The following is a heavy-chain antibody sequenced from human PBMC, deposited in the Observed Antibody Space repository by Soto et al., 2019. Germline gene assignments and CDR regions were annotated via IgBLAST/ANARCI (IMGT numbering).Heavy chain of an antibody. CDR3: AARYCSGGSCYHDIYYFDY. V-gene: IGHV1-18*01. CDR2: ISAYNGNT. Sequence: ASVKVSCKASGYTFTSYGISWVRQAPGQGLEWMGWISAYNGNTNYAQKLQGRVTMTTDTSTSTAYMELRSLRSDDTAVYYCAARYCSGGSCYHDIYYFDYWGQGTLVTVSS. D-gene: IGHD2-15*01. J-gene: IGHJ4*02. CDR1: GYTFTSYG.